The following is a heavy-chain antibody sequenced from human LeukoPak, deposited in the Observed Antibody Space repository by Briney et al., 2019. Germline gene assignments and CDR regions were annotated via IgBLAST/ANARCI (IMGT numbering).Heavy chain of an antibody. J-gene: IGHJ4*02. D-gene: IGHD3-10*01. Sequence: PGRSLRLSCAASGFTFSSYGMHGVRQAPGKGGEWVAVIWSEGSNKYYADSVKGPFTIYGDNSKNTLYLQMNSLRADDTAVYYCARETGTYYFDYWGQGTLVTVSS. CDR1: GFTFSSYG. CDR2: IWSEGSNK. CDR3: ARETGTYYFDY. V-gene: IGHV3-33*01.